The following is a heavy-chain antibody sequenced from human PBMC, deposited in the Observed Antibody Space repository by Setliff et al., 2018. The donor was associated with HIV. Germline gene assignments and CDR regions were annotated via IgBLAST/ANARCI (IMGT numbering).Heavy chain of an antibody. CDR2: IYSGGTT. CDR3: ARGHVVGTSRSFDL. CDR1: GASIRSGLNY. J-gene: IGHJ4*01. V-gene: IGHV4-61*09. Sequence: SETLSLTCSVSGASIRSGLNYWTWIRQPAGKGLEWIGHIYSGGTTNYNPSLKRRVTISVDMSKNHFSLNLTTVSAADTAVYYCARGHVVGTSRSFDLWGRGNLVTVS. D-gene: IGHD2-15*01.